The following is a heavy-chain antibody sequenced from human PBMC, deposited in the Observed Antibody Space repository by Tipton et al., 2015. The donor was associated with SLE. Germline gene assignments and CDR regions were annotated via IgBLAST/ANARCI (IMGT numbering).Heavy chain of an antibody. Sequence: SLRLSCAASGFTFSSYTMHWVRQAPGKGLEWVAVISYDGSNKYYADSVRGRFTISRDNSKNTLYLQMNSLRAEDTAVYYCATSRGSRQYYYMDVWGKGTTVTVSS. V-gene: IGHV3-30*04. CDR3: ATSRGSRQYYYMDV. CDR2: ISYDGSNK. CDR1: GFTFSSYT. J-gene: IGHJ6*03. D-gene: IGHD6-6*01.